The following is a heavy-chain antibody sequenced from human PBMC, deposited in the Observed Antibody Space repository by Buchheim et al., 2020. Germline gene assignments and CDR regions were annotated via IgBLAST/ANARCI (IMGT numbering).Heavy chain of an antibody. CDR3: ARTLGRYSSPSVWFDP. V-gene: IGHV2-70*01. Sequence: STSGMCVSWIRQPPGKALEWLALIDWDDDKYYSTSLKTRLTISKDTSKNQVVLTMTNMDPVDTATYSCARTLGRYSSPSVWFDPWGQGTL. CDR1: STSGMC. CDR2: IDWDDDK. J-gene: IGHJ5*02. D-gene: IGHD6-6*01.